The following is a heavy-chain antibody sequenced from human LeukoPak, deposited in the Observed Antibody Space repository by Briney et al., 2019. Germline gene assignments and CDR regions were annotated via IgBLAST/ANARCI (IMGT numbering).Heavy chain of an antibody. CDR3: ARDFGAYCGGDCYSGAFDI. V-gene: IGHV3-30*04. J-gene: IGHJ3*02. Sequence: QTGGSLRLSCAASGFTFSSYAMHWVRQAPGKGLEWVAVISYDGSNKYYADSVKGRFTISRDNSKNTLYLQMNSLRAEDTAVYYCARDFGAYCGGDCYSGAFDIWGQGTMVAVSS. CDR2: ISYDGSNK. D-gene: IGHD2-21*02. CDR1: GFTFSSYA.